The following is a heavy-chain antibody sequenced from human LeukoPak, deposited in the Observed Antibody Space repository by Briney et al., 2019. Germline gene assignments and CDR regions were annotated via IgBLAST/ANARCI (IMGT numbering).Heavy chain of an antibody. D-gene: IGHD3-3*01. CDR2: IRYDGSNK. V-gene: IGHV3-30*02. J-gene: IGHJ6*03. CDR1: GFTFSSYG. CDR3: AKDRGGIYDFWSGYPWYMDV. Sequence: GGSLRLSCAASGFTFSSYGMHWVRQAPGKGLEWVAFIRYDGSNKYYADSVKGRFTISRDNSKNTLYLQMNSLRAEDTAVYYCAKDRGGIYDFWSGYPWYMDVWGKGTTVTVSS.